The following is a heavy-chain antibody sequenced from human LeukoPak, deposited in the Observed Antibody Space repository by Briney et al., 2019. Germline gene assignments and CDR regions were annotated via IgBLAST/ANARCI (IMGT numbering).Heavy chain of an antibody. CDR2: IYPGDSDT. CDR1: GYSFTSYW. Sequence: GESLKISCKGSGYSFTSYWIGWVRQMPGKGLEWMGIIYPGDSDTRYSPSFQGQVTISADKSISTAYLQWSSLTASDTAMYYFARSSYRFGRYFVGGPRYLGYLGQGTLVTVSS. V-gene: IGHV5-51*01. CDR3: ARSSYRFGRYFVGGPRYLGY. D-gene: IGHD3-10*01. J-gene: IGHJ4*02.